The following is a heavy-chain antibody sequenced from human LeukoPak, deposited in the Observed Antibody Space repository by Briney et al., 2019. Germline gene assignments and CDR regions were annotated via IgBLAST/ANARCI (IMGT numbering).Heavy chain of an antibody. CDR2: ISAYNGNT. J-gene: IGHJ6*02. V-gene: IGHV1-18*01. Sequence: GASVKVSCKASGYTFTSYGISWVRQAPGQGLEWMGWISAYNGNTNYAQKLQGRVTMTTDTSASTAYMELRSLRSDDTAVYYCARGGPAYDYYYGMDVWGQGTTVTVSS. D-gene: IGHD2-2*01. CDR3: ARGGPAYDYYYGMDV. CDR1: GYTFTSYG.